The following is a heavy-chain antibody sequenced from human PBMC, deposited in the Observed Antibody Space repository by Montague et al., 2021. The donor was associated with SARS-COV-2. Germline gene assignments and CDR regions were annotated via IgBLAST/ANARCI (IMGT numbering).Heavy chain of an antibody. V-gene: IGHV4-4*07. CDR3: ARGVVASPSVLDY. D-gene: IGHD2-15*01. Sequence: SETLSLTCTVSGDPISGFFWNWIRQPPGKGLEWIGRIYASGGTDYNPSLESRVTMSVDTSKNQFSLKVNSVTAADTAMYYCARGVVASPSVLDYWGRGTLVTVSS. CDR1: GDPISGFF. CDR2: IYASGGT. J-gene: IGHJ4*02.